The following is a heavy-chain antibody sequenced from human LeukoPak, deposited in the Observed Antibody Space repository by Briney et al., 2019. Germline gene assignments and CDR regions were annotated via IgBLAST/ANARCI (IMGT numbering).Heavy chain of an antibody. CDR2: ISYDGSNK. CDR1: GFTFSSYA. V-gene: IGHV3-30*01. D-gene: IGHD2-2*01. CDR3: ARDAVPAAKIHNWFDS. J-gene: IGHJ5*01. Sequence: GGSLRLSCAASGFTFSSYAMHWVRQAPGKGLEWVAVISYDGSNKYYADSVKGRFTISRDNSKNTLYLQMNSLRAEDTAVYYCARDAVPAAKIHNWFDSWGQGTLVTVSS.